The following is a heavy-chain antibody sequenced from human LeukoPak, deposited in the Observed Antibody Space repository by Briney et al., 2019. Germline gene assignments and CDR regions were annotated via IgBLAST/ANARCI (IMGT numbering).Heavy chain of an antibody. CDR1: GFTFGDYA. CDR2: IRSKAYGGTT. Sequence: GGSLRLSCTPSGFTFGDYAMSWVRQAPGKGLEWVGFIRSKAYGGTTEYAASVKGRFTISRDNAKNSLYLQMNSLRAEDTAVYYCARDSVEMATIFEGLESDAFDIWGQGTMVTVSS. J-gene: IGHJ3*02. CDR3: ARDSVEMATIFEGLESDAFDI. V-gene: IGHV3-49*04. D-gene: IGHD5-24*01.